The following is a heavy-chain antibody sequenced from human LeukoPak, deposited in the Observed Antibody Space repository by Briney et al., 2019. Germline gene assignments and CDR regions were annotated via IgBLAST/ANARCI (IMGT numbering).Heavy chain of an antibody. CDR3: ARDLGYSGFDWAP. J-gene: IGHJ5*02. CDR1: GDSISNYY. Sequence: SETLSLTCTVSGDSISNYYWSWIRQPAGKGLEWIGRIYTSGSTNYNPSLKSRVTMSVDTSKNQFSLNLTSVTAADAAVYYCARDLGYSGFDWAPWGQGTLVTVSS. CDR2: IYTSGST. D-gene: IGHD5-12*01. V-gene: IGHV4-4*07.